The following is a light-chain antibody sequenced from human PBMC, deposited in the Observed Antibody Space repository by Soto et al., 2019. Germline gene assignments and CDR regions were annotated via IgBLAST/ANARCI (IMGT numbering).Light chain of an antibody. Sequence: EIVLTQSPGTLSLSPGERATLSCRASQSVSSSYLAWYQQKPGQAPRLLIYGASSRATGIPDRFSGSGSGTDFTLTISRLVPEDFAVYYCQQYGSSPLFTFGPGTKVYIK. V-gene: IGKV3-20*01. CDR1: QSVSSSY. J-gene: IGKJ3*01. CDR3: QQYGSSPLFT. CDR2: GAS.